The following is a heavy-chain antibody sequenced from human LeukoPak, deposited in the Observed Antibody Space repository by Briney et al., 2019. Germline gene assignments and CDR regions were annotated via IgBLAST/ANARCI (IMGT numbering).Heavy chain of an antibody. CDR2: INPSGGST. D-gene: IGHD4-11*01. V-gene: IGHV1-46*01. CDR1: GYTFTSYY. Sequence: GASVKVSCKASGYTFTSYYMHWVRQAPGQGLEWMGIINPSGGSTSYAQKFLGRVTMTRDTSTSTVYMELSSLRSEDTAVYYCAREMGGTTVTTSGYYYYGMDVWGQGTTVTVSS. J-gene: IGHJ6*02. CDR3: AREMGGTTVTTSGYYYYGMDV.